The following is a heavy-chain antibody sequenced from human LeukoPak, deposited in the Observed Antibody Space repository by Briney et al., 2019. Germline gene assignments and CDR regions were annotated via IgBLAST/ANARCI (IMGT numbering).Heavy chain of an antibody. J-gene: IGHJ4*02. D-gene: IGHD6-13*01. V-gene: IGHV3-21*01. CDR2: ISTGGRNI. Sequence: PGGSLRLSCAASGFTFNNYSMSWVCQSPGKGLEWVSSISTGGRNIYYADSVKGRSTISRDNANDSLFLQLNSLRAEDTAIYYCARGGAVAGSTADYWGQGTLVTVSS. CDR3: ARGGAVAGSTADY. CDR1: GFTFNNYS.